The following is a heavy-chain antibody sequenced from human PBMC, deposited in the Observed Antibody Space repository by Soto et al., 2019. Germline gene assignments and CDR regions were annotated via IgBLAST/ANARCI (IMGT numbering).Heavy chain of an antibody. D-gene: IGHD3-10*01. CDR1: GFTFSSYG. Sequence: PGGSLRLSCAASGFTFSSYGMHWVRQAPGKGLEWVAVISYDGSNKYYADSVKGRFTISRDNSKNTLYLQMNSLRAEDTAVYYCAKDLWFGESPYYYYGMDVWGQGTTVTVSS. J-gene: IGHJ6*02. CDR3: AKDLWFGESPYYYYGMDV. CDR2: ISYDGSNK. V-gene: IGHV3-30*18.